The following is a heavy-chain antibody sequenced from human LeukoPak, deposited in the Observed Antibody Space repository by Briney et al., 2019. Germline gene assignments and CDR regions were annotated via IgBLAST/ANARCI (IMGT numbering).Heavy chain of an antibody. J-gene: IGHJ6*02. Sequence: SETLSLTCTVSGGSISSYYWSWIRQPPGGGLEWIGYIYYSGRTNYNPSLKSRVTISVDTSKNQFSLKLSSVTAADTAVYYCARHEITMVRGVVMDYGMDVWGQGTTVTVSS. CDR3: ARHEITMVRGVVMDYGMDV. V-gene: IGHV4-59*08. CDR1: GGSISSYY. D-gene: IGHD3-10*01. CDR2: IYYSGRT.